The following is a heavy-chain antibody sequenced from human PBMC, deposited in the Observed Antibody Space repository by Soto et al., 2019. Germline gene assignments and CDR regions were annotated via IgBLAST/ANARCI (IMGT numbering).Heavy chain of an antibody. D-gene: IGHD1-26*01. Sequence: SWGSLRLSCAASGFTFPTYVVIFCRHSPGKGLEWVASISDSAGSTYYEDSVKGRFSISRDNSKNTLYLQMSSLKVEDAAVYYCAKDQWEFHGGLDYWGQGTLVTVSS. CDR1: GFTFPTYV. CDR2: ISDSAGST. CDR3: AKDQWEFHGGLDY. J-gene: IGHJ4*02. V-gene: IGHV3-23*01.